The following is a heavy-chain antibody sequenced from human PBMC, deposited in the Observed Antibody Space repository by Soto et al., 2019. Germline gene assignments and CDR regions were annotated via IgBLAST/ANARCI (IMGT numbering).Heavy chain of an antibody. CDR2: IYHSGST. D-gene: IGHD6-6*01. V-gene: IGHV4-30-2*01. CDR3: ASLHRGIAARAN. J-gene: IGHJ4*02. CDR1: GGSISSGGYS. Sequence: SETLSLTCAVSGGSISSGGYSWSWIRQPPGKGLEWIGYIYHSGSTYYNPSLKSRVTISVDTSKNQFSLKLSSVTAADTAVYYCASLHRGIAARANWGQGTLVTVSS.